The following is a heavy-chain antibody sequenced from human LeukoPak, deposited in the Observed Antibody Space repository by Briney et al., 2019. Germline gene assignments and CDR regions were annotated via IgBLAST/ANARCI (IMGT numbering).Heavy chain of an antibody. V-gene: IGHV4-31*03. CDR1: GGSISSGGYY. D-gene: IGHD5-18*01. Sequence: SETLSLTCTVSGGSISSGGYYWSWIRQHPGKGLEWIGYIYYSGSTYYNPSLKSRVTISVDTSKNQFSLKLSSVTAADTAVYYCARGDSYGPYYYYGMDVWGKGTTVTVS. CDR2: IYYSGST. CDR3: ARGDSYGPYYYYGMDV. J-gene: IGHJ6*04.